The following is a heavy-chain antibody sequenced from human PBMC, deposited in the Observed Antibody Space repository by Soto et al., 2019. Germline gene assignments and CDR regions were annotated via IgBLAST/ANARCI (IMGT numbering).Heavy chain of an antibody. CDR3: ARDRPTSRIRAGNYYYAMDV. J-gene: IGHJ6*02. V-gene: IGHV1-18*01. CDR2: ISSYNGNT. Sequence: QVQLVQSGAEVKKPGASVKVSCKASGYTFITYGISWVRQAPGQGLEWMGWISSYNGNTNYAQKLQGRVTMTTDTSTTTAYMELRSLRCDDTAVYYCARDRPTSRIRAGNYYYAMDVWGQGTTVTVSS. CDR1: GYTFITYG. D-gene: IGHD2-2*01.